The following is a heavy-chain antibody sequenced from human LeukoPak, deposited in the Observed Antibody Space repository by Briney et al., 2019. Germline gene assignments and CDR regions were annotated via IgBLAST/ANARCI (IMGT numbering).Heavy chain of an antibody. Sequence: ASVKVSCKASGYIFTNYGITWVRQAPGQGPEWMGWISAYYGNTNYAQKFQGRVTMTRDTSISTAYMELSRLRSDDTAVYYCAREDTNWSGYCAFDQWGQGTLVTVSS. J-gene: IGHJ4*02. CDR1: GYIFTNYG. D-gene: IGHD3-3*01. V-gene: IGHV1-18*01. CDR2: ISAYYGNT. CDR3: AREDTNWSGYCAFDQ.